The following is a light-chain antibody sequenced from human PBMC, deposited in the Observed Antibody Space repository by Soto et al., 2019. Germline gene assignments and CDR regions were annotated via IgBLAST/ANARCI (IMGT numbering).Light chain of an antibody. CDR3: THHGGSPPP. J-gene: IGKJ4*01. CDR2: GAS. V-gene: IGKV3-20*01. Sequence: EIVLTQSPGTLSLSPGERATLSCRASQSVGSNYLAWYQQKPGQAPRLLIYGASSRSTGIPDRFSGSGSGPDLTLTISTLKHEDFAVDDCTHHGGSPPPFGVGNQVEIK. CDR1: QSVGSNY.